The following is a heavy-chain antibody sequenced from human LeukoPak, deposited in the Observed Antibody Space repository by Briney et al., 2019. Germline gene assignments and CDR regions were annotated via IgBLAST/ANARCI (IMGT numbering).Heavy chain of an antibody. Sequence: RGSLRLSCTASGFAFSSYEMNWVRQAPGKGLEWVSYIYSSGHTIYYADSVKGRFTISRDNAKNSLYLQMNSLRAEDTAVYYCATGGWLQPFDYWGQGTLVTVSS. D-gene: IGHD5-24*01. CDR3: ATGGWLQPFDY. J-gene: IGHJ4*02. V-gene: IGHV3-48*03. CDR2: IYSSGHTI. CDR1: GFAFSSYE.